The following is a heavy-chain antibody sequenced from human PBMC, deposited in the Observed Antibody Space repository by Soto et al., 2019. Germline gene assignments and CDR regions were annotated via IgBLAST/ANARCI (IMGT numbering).Heavy chain of an antibody. CDR3: ARIREWLRFYYYYGMDV. J-gene: IGHJ6*02. CDR1: GGTFSSYA. V-gene: IGHV1-69*12. Sequence: QVQLVQSGAEVKKPGSSVKVSCKASGGTFSSYAISWVRQAPGQGLEWMGGIIPIFGTANYAQKFQGRVTITAXXSXSXXYMELSSLRSEDTAVYYCARIREWLRFYYYYGMDVWGQGTTVTVSS. CDR2: IIPIFGTA. D-gene: IGHD5-12*01.